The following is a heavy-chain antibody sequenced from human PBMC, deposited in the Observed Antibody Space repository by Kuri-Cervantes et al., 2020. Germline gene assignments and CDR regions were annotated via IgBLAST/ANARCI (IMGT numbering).Heavy chain of an antibody. CDR2: VYYSGST. J-gene: IGHJ4*02. D-gene: IGHD3-16*02. CDR1: GGSISSSNHY. V-gene: IGHV4-39*01. CDR3: ASVMITFGGVIFLDY. Sequence: GSLRLSCTVSGGSISSSNHYWGWIRQPPGKGLEWIGSVYYSGSTYYNPSLKSRVTISVDTSKNKFSLKLSSMTAADTAVYYCASVMITFGGVIFLDYWGQGTLVTVSS.